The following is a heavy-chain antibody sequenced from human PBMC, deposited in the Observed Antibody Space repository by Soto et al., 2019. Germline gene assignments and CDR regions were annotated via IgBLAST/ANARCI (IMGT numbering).Heavy chain of an antibody. D-gene: IGHD3-22*01. CDR2: INPNSGST. V-gene: IGHV1-2*02. Sequence: ASVKVSCKASGYTFTGYYMHWVRQAPGQGLEWMGWINPNSGSTNYAQKFQGRVTMTRDTSISTAYMELSRLRSDDTAVYYCARTNYYDSSGPHFDYWGQGTLVTVSS. CDR3: ARTNYYDSSGPHFDY. J-gene: IGHJ4*02. CDR1: GYTFTGYY.